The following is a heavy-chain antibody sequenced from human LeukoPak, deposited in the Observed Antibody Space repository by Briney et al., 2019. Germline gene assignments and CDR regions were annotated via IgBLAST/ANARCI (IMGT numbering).Heavy chain of an antibody. J-gene: IGHJ4*02. CDR1: GFTFTNAW. D-gene: IGHD1-20*01. V-gene: IGHV3-15*07. CDR3: STLTSRGLSDS. Sequence: GGSLRLSCAASGFTFTNAWMNWVRQAPGKGLEWVGRIKSKADGETIDYAAPVKGRFTFSRDDSKNMLYLQMNSLKSEDTAVYYCSTLTSRGLSDSWGQGTLDTVSS. CDR2: IKSKADGETI.